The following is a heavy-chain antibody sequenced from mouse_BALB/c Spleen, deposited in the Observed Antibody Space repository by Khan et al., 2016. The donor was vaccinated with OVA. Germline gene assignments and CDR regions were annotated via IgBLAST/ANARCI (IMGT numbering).Heavy chain of an antibody. Sequence: EVQLQESGAELVKPGASVKLSCSASGFNIKDSYIHWVKQRPEQGLEWIGRIAPANGKTEYAPKFQGKATITADTSSNTSYLQLSSLTSEDSAVYYCAHPSYVPRYFEVWGAGTTVTVSS. CDR1: GFNIKDSY. J-gene: IGHJ1*01. V-gene: IGHV14-3*02. CDR3: AHPSYVPRYFEV. D-gene: IGHD6-1*01. CDR2: IAPANGKT.